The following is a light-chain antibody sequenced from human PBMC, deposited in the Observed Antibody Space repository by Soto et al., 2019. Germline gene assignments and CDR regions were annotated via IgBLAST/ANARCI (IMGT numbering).Light chain of an antibody. CDR2: GAS. J-gene: IGKJ1*01. Sequence: EIVVTQSPGTLSLPPGERATLSCRASQSVSSSYLAWYQQKSGQAPRLLIYGASRRATGVTDRFSGSGSGTDFTLTISRLEPEDFAVYYCQEYGSSRTFGQGTKVEIK. V-gene: IGKV3-20*01. CDR3: QEYGSSRT. CDR1: QSVSSSY.